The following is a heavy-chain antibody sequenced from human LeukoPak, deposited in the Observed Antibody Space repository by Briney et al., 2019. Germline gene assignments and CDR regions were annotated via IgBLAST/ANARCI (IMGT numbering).Heavy chain of an antibody. CDR3: ARWVPGSYYYYYGMDV. V-gene: IGHV1-8*01. CDR1: GYTFTSYD. CDR2: MNPNSGNT. J-gene: IGHJ6*02. Sequence: GASVKVSCKASGYTFTSYDINWVRQATGQGLEWMGWMNPNSGNTGYAQKFQGRVTMTRNTSISTAYMELSSLRSEDTAVYYCARWVPGSYYYYYGMDVWGQGTTVTVSS. D-gene: IGHD1-26*01.